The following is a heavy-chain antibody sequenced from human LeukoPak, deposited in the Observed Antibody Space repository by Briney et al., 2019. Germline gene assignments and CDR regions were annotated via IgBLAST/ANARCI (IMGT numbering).Heavy chain of an antibody. D-gene: IGHD3-16*01. J-gene: IGHJ6*03. V-gene: IGHV4-59*01. CDR1: GGSISYYY. CDR3: ARQIQGRFFDAVLEIDLYYYYMDV. CDR2: IHNSGST. Sequence: KASETLSLTCTVSGGSISYYYWSWIRQPPGKGLEWIASIHNSGSTKYNPSLKSRVIVSVDTSKNQFSLQLTSVTAADTALYYCARQIQGRFFDAVLEIDLYYYYMDVWGKGTTVTVSS.